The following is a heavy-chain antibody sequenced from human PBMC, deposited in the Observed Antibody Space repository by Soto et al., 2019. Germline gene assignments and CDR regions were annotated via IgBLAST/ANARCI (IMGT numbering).Heavy chain of an antibody. Sequence: QVQLQESGPGLVKPSQTLSLTCTVSGGSISSGGYYWSWIRQHPGKGLEWIGYIYYSGHTYYDPTLKSRVTISVDTSKNQFSLKLSSVTAADTAVYYCAREIIWFGELFDYWGQGTLVTVSS. CDR1: GGSISSGGYY. CDR3: AREIIWFGELFDY. J-gene: IGHJ4*02. D-gene: IGHD3-10*01. V-gene: IGHV4-31*03. CDR2: IYYSGHT.